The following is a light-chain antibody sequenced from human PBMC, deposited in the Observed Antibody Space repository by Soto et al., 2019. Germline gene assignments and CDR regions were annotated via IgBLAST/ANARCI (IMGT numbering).Light chain of an antibody. CDR1: PSLRGSN. CDR3: QQYNTWPPWT. Sequence: TLSPGTLSLSPGERANLSCRASPSLRGSNLAWCHQQPGQAPRLLIYGASSRATGIPARWIGSGSGTAFTLTISSLQSEDFAVYYCQQYNTWPPWTFGQGTKVDIK. CDR2: GAS. V-gene: IGKV3-15*01. J-gene: IGKJ1*01.